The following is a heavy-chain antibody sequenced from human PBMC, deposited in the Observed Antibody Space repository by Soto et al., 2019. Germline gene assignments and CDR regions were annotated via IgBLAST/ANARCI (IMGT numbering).Heavy chain of an antibody. CDR3: ARDGSTSWYSYDYPGMDV. V-gene: IGHV3-7*05. CDR1: GFTFRTYW. CDR2: INQDGSEK. D-gene: IGHD5-18*01. Sequence: EVQLVESGGGLVQPGGSLRLSCGASGFTFRTYWLSWVRQVPGKGLEWVANINQDGSEKNYVDSVKGRFTISRDNAKNSLYLKMSSLRAEDTALYYCARDGSTSWYSYDYPGMDVWGQGTTVTVSS. J-gene: IGHJ6*02.